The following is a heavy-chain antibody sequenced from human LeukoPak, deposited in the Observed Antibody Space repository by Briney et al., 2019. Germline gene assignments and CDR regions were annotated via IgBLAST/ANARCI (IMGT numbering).Heavy chain of an antibody. V-gene: IGHV3-23*01. D-gene: IGHD4-17*01. CDR2: INGSGGRT. J-gene: IGHJ4*02. CDR3: AKHYYGDYIRFPYDY. Sequence: PGGSLRLSCKASGFTFSSYAMSWVRQAPGKGLEWVSDINGSGGRTYYADSVKGRFTISRDNSKNTLYLQMNSLRVEDTAVYYCAKHYYGDYIRFPYDYWGQGTLVTVSS. CDR1: GFTFSSYA.